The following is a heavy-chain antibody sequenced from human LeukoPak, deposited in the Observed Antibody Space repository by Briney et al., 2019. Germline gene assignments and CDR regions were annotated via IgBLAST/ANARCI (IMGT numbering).Heavy chain of an antibody. V-gene: IGHV4-59*01. Sequence: PSETLSLACAVYGGSFSGYYWSWIRQPPGKGLEWIGYIYYSGSTNYNPSLKSRVTISVDTSKNQFSLKLSSVTAADTAVYYCARGGYCTNGVCYWLDYWGQGTLVTVSS. CDR2: IYYSGST. J-gene: IGHJ4*02. CDR3: ARGGYCTNGVCYWLDY. CDR1: GGSFSGYY. D-gene: IGHD2-8*01.